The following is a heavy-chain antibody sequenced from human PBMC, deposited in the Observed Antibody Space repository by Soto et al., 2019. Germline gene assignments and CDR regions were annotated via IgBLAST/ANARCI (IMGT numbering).Heavy chain of an antibody. CDR2: IYYSGST. D-gene: IGHD6-13*01. CDR3: ARAAAGTGGFDY. J-gene: IGHJ4*02. CDR1: GGSISSGGYY. Sequence: SETLSLTCTVSGGSISSGGYYWSWIRQHPGKGLEWIGYIYYSGSTYYNPSLKSRVTISVDTSKNQFSLKLSSVTAADTAVYYCARAAAGTGGFDYWGQGTLVTVSS. V-gene: IGHV4-31*03.